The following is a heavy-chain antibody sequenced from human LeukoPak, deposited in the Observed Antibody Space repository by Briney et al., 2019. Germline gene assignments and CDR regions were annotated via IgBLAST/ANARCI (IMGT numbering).Heavy chain of an antibody. J-gene: IGHJ5*02. CDR3: ARDERAVEWLRPENNWFDP. Sequence: PGGSLRLSCAASGFTFSSYWMSWVRQAPGKGLEWVANIKQDGSEKYYVDSVKGRFTISRDNAKNSLYLQMNSLRAEDTAVYYCARDERAVEWLRPENNWFDPWGQGTLVTVSS. V-gene: IGHV3-7*01. CDR2: IKQDGSEK. D-gene: IGHD5-12*01. CDR1: GFTFSSYW.